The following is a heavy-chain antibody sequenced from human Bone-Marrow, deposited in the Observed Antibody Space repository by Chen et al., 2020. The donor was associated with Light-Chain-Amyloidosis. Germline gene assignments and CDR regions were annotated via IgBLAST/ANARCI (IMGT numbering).Heavy chain of an antibody. D-gene: IGHD2-8*02. J-gene: IGHJ4*02. CDR3: VREFTGYYDY. V-gene: IGHV3-74*01. CDR1: GSTFRTSW. Sequence: EVQLVESGGGLVQSGGSLRLSCAASGSTFRTSWMNWVRQAPGKGLVWVSRTKRDGSRIDYADSVKGRFTISRDNAKNTLYLQMNSLRAEDTAVYYCVREFTGYYDYWGQGTLVTVSS. CDR2: TKRDGSRI.